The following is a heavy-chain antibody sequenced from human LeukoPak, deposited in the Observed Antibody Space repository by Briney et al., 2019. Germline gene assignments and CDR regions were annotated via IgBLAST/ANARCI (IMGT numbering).Heavy chain of an antibody. V-gene: IGHV1-2*02. Sequence: ASVKVSCKASGYTFTGHYMHWVRQAPGQGLEWMGWINPNSGGTKYAQKFQGMVTITRDTSISTAYMELSRLRSDDTAVYYCARGRDSSGYYGLTYWGQGTLVTVSS. D-gene: IGHD3-22*01. CDR2: INPNSGGT. J-gene: IGHJ4*02. CDR3: ARGRDSSGYYGLTY. CDR1: GYTFTGHY.